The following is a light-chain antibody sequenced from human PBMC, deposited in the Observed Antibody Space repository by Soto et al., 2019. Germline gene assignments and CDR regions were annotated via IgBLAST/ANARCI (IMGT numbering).Light chain of an antibody. V-gene: IGKV3-20*01. CDR3: QQYGSSGT. CDR1: QSVSNNY. J-gene: IGKJ1*01. CDR2: GAS. Sequence: EIVVTQSPCTLSLSPWERSTLSCRASQSVSNNYLAWYQQKPDQAPRLLIYGASNRATGIPDRFSGSGSGTDFTLTISRLEPEDFAVYYCQQYGSSGTFGQGTKVDIK.